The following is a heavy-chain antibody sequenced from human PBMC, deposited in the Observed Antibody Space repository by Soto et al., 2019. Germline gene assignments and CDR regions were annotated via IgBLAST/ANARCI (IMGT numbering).Heavy chain of an antibody. Sequence: SETLSLTCTVSGGSISSGDYYWSWIRQPPGKGLEWIGYIYYSGSTYYNPSLKSRVTISVDTSKNQFSLKLSSVTAADTAVYYCARATGYDILTGRRVLNWFDPWGQGTLVTVSS. CDR1: GGSISSGDYY. CDR2: IYYSGST. V-gene: IGHV4-30-4*01. CDR3: ARATGYDILTGRRVLNWFDP. J-gene: IGHJ5*02. D-gene: IGHD3-9*01.